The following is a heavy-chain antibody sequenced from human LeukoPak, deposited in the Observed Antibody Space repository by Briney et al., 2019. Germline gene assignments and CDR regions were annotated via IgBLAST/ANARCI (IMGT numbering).Heavy chain of an antibody. CDR2: IYTSGST. Sequence: SETLSLICTVSGGSISSYYWSWIRQPAGKGLEWIGRIYTSGSTNYNPSLKSRVTMSVDTSKNQYSLKLSSVTAADTAVYYCARAAAGNLGHYYYYMDVWGKGTTVTVSS. CDR1: GGSISSYY. D-gene: IGHD6-13*01. J-gene: IGHJ6*03. V-gene: IGHV4-4*07. CDR3: ARAAAGNLGHYYYYMDV.